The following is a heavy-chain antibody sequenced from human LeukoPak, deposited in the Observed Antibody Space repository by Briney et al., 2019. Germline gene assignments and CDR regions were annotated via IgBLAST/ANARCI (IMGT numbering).Heavy chain of an antibody. J-gene: IGHJ4*02. V-gene: IGHV1-69*04. CDR2: IIPILGIA. CDR3: ASHVVGGNSPLRGSH. D-gene: IGHD2-21*02. CDR1: GGTFSSYA. Sequence: ASVKVSCKASGGTFSSYAISWVRQAPGQGLEWVGRIIPILGIANYAQKFQGRVTITADKSTSTAYMELSSLRSEDTAVYYCASHVVGGNSPLRGSHWGQGTLVTVSS.